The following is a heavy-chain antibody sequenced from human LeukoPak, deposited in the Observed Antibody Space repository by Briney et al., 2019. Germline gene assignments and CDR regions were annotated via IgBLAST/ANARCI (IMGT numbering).Heavy chain of an antibody. J-gene: IGHJ6*03. CDR3: ARGGSYRGYMDV. CDR2: IYGGGST. CDR1: GFTVSSSY. V-gene: IGHV3-66*01. D-gene: IGHD3-16*02. Sequence: GGSLRLSCAASGFTVSSSYMSWVRQAPGKGLEWVSVIYGGGSTYYADSVKGRFTISRDNSKNTLFLQMNSLRAEDTAVYYCARGGSYRGYMDVWGKGTTVTVSS.